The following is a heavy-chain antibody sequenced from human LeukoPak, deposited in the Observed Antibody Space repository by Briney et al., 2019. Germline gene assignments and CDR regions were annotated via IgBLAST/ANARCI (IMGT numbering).Heavy chain of an antibody. CDR2: MNPNSGNT. D-gene: IGHD3-22*01. V-gene: IGHV1-8*03. CDR3: ARGLLRTKWLLCY. CDR1: GYTFTSYD. Sequence: GASVKVFCKASGYTFTSYDINWVRQATGQGLEWMGWMNPNSGNTGYAQKFQGRVTITRNTSISTAYMELSSLRSEDTAVYYCARGLLRTKWLLCYWGKGTLVTVSS. J-gene: IGHJ4*02.